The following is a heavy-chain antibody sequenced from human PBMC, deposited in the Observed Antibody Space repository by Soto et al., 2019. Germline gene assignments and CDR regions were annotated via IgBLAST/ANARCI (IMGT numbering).Heavy chain of an antibody. CDR2: IWYDGSNK. D-gene: IGHD3-22*01. V-gene: IGHV3-33*01. CDR1: GFTFSSYV. Sequence: QVQLVESGGGVVQPGRSLRLSCVASGFTFSSYVMHWVRQAPGKGLEWVAVIWYDGSNKYYADSVKGRFTISRDNSKNTLYLQMNSPRAEDTAVYYCARPDQYDSSGKGAFDIWGQGTMVTVSS. J-gene: IGHJ3*02. CDR3: ARPDQYDSSGKGAFDI.